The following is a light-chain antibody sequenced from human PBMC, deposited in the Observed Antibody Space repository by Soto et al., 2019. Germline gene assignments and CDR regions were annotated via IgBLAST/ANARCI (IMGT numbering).Light chain of an antibody. Sequence: IVLTQSPATLSLSQGIRATLSCRASQNISNYLIWYQQKLGQAPRLLIYDVSNRATGIPARFSGSGSGTDFTLTISRLEPEDFAVCYCQQRYNSPRTFGQGTKVDI. J-gene: IGKJ1*01. CDR3: QQRYNSPRT. V-gene: IGKV3-11*01. CDR2: DVS. CDR1: QNISNY.